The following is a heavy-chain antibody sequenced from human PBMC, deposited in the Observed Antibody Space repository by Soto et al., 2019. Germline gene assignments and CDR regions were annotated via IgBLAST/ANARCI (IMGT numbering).Heavy chain of an antibody. D-gene: IGHD3-3*01. Sequence: PGGSLRLSCAASGFTFSSYAMHWVRQAPGKGLEWVAVISYDGSNKYYADSVKGRFTISRDNSKNTLYLQMNSLRAEDTAVYYCARDRSGYYTGPFDYWGQGTLVTVSS. CDR2: ISYDGSNK. CDR1: GFTFSSYA. J-gene: IGHJ4*02. V-gene: IGHV3-30-3*01. CDR3: ARDRSGYYTGPFDY.